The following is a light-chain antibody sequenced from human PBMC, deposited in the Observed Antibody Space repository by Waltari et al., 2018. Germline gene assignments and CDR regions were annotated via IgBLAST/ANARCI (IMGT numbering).Light chain of an antibody. CDR3: QQYSNWPPT. J-gene: IGKJ1*01. CDR2: GAS. V-gene: IGKV3-15*01. CDR1: QSISSS. Sequence: DIVLTQSPATLSVSPGERATLSCRASQSISSSLSWYHQKPGQAPRLLIYGASTRATGIPARISGSGSGTELTLTISSLQSEDSAVYFCQQYSNWPPTFGQGTKVEIK.